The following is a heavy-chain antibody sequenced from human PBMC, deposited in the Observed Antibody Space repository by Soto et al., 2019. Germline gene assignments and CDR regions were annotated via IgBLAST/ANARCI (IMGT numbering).Heavy chain of an antibody. CDR2: VLPTGSNT. Sequence: GGSLRLSCAASGLTFSTYTMSWVRQAPGKGLEWVSAVLPTGSNTFYADSVQGRFTISRDNSQNTLYLQMNNLRGEDTAVYYCAKDFTQDCSCDFAYSGQGTLVTVSS. J-gene: IGHJ4*02. D-gene: IGHD2-21*02. CDR1: GLTFSTYT. V-gene: IGHV3-23*01. CDR3: AKDFTQDCSCDFAY.